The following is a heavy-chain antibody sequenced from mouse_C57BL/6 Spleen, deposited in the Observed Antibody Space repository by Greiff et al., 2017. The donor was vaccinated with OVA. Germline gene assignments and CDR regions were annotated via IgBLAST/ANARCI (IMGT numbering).Heavy chain of an antibody. J-gene: IGHJ2*01. V-gene: IGHV1-42*01. Sequence: EVQGVESGPELVKPGASVKISCKASGYSFTGYYMNWVKQSPEKSLEWIGEINPSTGGTTYNQKFKAKATLTVDKSSSTAYMQLKSLTSEDSAVYYCARGFDYWGQGTTLTVSS. CDR1: GYSFTGYY. CDR2: INPSTGGT. CDR3: ARGFDY.